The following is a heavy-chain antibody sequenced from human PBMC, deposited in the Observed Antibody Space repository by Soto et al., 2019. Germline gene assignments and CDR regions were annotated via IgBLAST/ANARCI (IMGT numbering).Heavy chain of an antibody. CDR3: ARGSDYYDSSGYPTKIYGMDV. CDR1: GGSFSGYY. J-gene: IGHJ6*02. Sequence: QVQLQQWGAGLLKPSETLSLTCAVYGGSFSGYYWSWIRQPPGKGLEWIGEINHSGSTNYNPSLKSRVTISVDTSKHQFSLKLSSVTAAHTAVYYCARGSDYYDSSGYPTKIYGMDVWGQGTTVTVSS. D-gene: IGHD3-22*01. CDR2: INHSGST. V-gene: IGHV4-34*01.